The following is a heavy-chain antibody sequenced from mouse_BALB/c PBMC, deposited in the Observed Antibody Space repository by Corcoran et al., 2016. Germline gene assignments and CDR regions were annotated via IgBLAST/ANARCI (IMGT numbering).Heavy chain of an antibody. Sequence: QVQLQQSGAELAKPGASVKMSCKASGYTFTSYWMHWVKQRPGQGLEWIGYINPSTGYTEYNQKLKDKATLTADKSSSTAYMQLSSLTSEDSAGYYCASYYVSSYAMDYVGQGTSVTVSS. J-gene: IGHJ4*01. D-gene: IGHD1-1*01. V-gene: IGHV1-7*01. CDR2: INPSTGYT. CDR1: GYTFTSYW. CDR3: ASYYVSSYAMDY.